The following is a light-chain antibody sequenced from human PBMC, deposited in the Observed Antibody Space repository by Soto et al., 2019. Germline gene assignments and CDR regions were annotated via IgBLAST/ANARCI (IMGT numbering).Light chain of an antibody. CDR1: QTIHTY. J-gene: IGKJ5*01. CDR2: DAS. CDR3: HQRTNWPLT. Sequence: EIVLTQSPATLSLSPGEGATLSCRASQTIHTYLTWYQHKPGQAPRLLIYDASTRATGIPARFSGSGSGTYFTLTISSLEPEDFAVYYCHQRTNWPLTFGQGTRLEIK. V-gene: IGKV3-11*01.